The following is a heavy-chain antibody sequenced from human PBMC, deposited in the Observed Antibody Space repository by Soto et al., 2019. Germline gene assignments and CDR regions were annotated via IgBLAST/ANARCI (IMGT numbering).Heavy chain of an antibody. V-gene: IGHV4-59*01. CDR2: IYYSGTT. J-gene: IGHJ5*02. D-gene: IGHD3-9*01. CDR1: GGSTRNYF. Sequence: QVQLQESGPGLVKPSETLSLTCTVSGGSTRNYFWSWIRQPPGKGLEWIGCIYYSGTTNYNSSLKSRVTISLDTSKNQFSLRLMSVTAADTAVYYCARYVNPYDTAVWFDPWGQGTLVTVSS. CDR3: ARYVNPYDTAVWFDP.